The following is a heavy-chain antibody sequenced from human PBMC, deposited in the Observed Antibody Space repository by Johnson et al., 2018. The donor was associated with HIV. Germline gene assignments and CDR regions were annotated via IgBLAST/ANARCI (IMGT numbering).Heavy chain of an antibody. Sequence: VQLVESGGGLVQPGGSLRLSCAASGFTFSSYWMHWVRQAPGKGLVWVSDVNWNGARTGYADSVKGRFTISRDNAKNSVYLQMNSLRAEDTAVDYCARDQVVEMATIIGDDAFDIWGQGTVVTVSS. CDR3: ARDQVVEMATIIGDDAFDI. CDR1: GFTFSSYW. D-gene: IGHD5-24*01. CDR2: VNWNGART. J-gene: IGHJ3*02. V-gene: IGHV3-74*01.